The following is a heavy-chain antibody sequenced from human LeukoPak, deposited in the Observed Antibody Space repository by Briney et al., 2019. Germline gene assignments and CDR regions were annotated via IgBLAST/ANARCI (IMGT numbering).Heavy chain of an antibody. CDR1: GYTFTSYG. Sequence: ASVKVSCQASGYTFTSYGISLVRQAPGQGLEWMGWMSAYKGNKNLAQKVHGRVTMTTDTCTSTAYVELRSLRSDDTGVYYCARDRGAQYSSSSVSVDYWGQGTLVTVSS. CDR3: ARDRGAQYSSSSVSVDY. V-gene: IGHV1-18*01. CDR2: MSAYKGNK. J-gene: IGHJ4*02. D-gene: IGHD6-6*01.